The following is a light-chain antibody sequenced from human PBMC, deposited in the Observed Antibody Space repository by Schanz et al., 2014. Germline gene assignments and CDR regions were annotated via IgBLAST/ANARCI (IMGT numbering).Light chain of an antibody. CDR2: DVS. V-gene: IGLV2-14*01. J-gene: IGLJ3*02. CDR1: ASDVGGYNY. CDR3: SSYTSIGTRV. Sequence: QSALTQPASVSGSPGQSITISCTGTASDVGGYNYVSWYQQYPGKAPKLLIYDVSHRPSGVSNRFSGSKSGNTASLTISGLQAEDEADYYCSSYTSIGTRVFGGGTKVTVL.